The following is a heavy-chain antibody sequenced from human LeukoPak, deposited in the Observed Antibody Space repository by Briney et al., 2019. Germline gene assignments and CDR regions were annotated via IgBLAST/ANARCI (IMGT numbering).Heavy chain of an antibody. Sequence: ASVKVSCKASGYTFIGYYMHWVRQAPGQGLEWMGWINPNSGGTKYAQKFQGRVTMTRDTSISTAYMELSRLRSDDTAVYYCARDSGDRNYRYYFDYWGQGTLVTVSS. V-gene: IGHV1-2*02. J-gene: IGHJ4*02. CDR1: GYTFIGYY. D-gene: IGHD1-14*01. CDR2: INPNSGGT. CDR3: ARDSGDRNYRYYFDY.